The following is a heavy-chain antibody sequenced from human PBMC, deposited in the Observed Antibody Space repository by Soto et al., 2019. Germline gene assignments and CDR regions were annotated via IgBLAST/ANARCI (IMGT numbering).Heavy chain of an antibody. CDR1: GDSVSSNLAS. CDR2: TYYRSKWYN. D-gene: IGHD1-26*01. Sequence: SETLSLTCVISGDSVSSNLASWSWIRQSPSRGLEWLGRTYYRSKWYNDYAVSVKSRITINPDTSKNQFSLQLNSVTPEDTAVYYCARAEESGSYFQSYYYYYGMDVWGQGTTVTVSS. CDR3: ARAEESGSYFQSYYYYYGMDV. J-gene: IGHJ6*02. V-gene: IGHV6-1*01.